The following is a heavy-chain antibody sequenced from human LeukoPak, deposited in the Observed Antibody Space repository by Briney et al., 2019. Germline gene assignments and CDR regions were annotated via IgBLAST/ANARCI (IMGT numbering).Heavy chain of an antibody. CDR2: IYTSGST. V-gene: IGHV4-61*02. J-gene: IGHJ6*03. Sequence: SETLSLTCTVSGGSISSGSYYWRWIRQPAGKGLEWIGRIYTSGSTNYNPSLKSRVTISVDTSKNQFSLKLSSVTAADTAVYYCAREGSSDGSGSYYNLRVNYYYYYYMDVWGKGTTVTISS. D-gene: IGHD3-10*01. CDR1: GGSISSGSYY. CDR3: AREGSSDGSGSYYNLRVNYYYYYYMDV.